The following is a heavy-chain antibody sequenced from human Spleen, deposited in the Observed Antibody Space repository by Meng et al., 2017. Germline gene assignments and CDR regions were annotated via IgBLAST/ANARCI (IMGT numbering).Heavy chain of an antibody. CDR2: ISAYNGNT. D-gene: IGHD1-26*01. CDR1: GYTFTSYA. Sequence: QVQLVQSGSELKKPGASVKVSCKASGYTFTSYAMNWVRQAPGQGLEWMGWISAYNGNTNYAQKLQGRVTMTTDTSTSTAYMELRSLRSDDTAVYYCARDQSGGIVGATTFDYWGQGTLVTVSS. CDR3: ARDQSGGIVGATTFDY. V-gene: IGHV1-18*01. J-gene: IGHJ4*02.